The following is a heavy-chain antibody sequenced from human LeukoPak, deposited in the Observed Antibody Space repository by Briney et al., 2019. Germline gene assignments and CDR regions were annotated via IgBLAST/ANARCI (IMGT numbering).Heavy chain of an antibody. CDR2: IYYSGNT. CDR1: GGSISSGSYY. J-gene: IGHJ4*02. Sequence: SETLSLTCTVSGGSISSGSYYCAWIRQPPGKGLEWIGNIYYSGNTHYKPALKSRVTISVDTSNNQFSLKLSSVTAADTAVYYCALVMVVTSYIDYWGQGTLVTVSS. CDR3: ALVMVVTSYIDY. D-gene: IGHD4-23*01. V-gene: IGHV4-39*01.